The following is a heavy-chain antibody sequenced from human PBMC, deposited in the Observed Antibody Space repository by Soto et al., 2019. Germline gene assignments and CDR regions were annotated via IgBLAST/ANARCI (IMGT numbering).Heavy chain of an antibody. Sequence: ASVKVSCKASGGTFSNYAFSWVRQAPGQGLEWMGGIVPLFGTPNYAQKFQGRLTINADESSSTAYMELSSLRSEDTAVYYCASERVAEMATGGFFDYWGQGTLATVSS. D-gene: IGHD5-12*01. V-gene: IGHV1-69*13. J-gene: IGHJ4*02. CDR1: GGTFSNYA. CDR3: ASERVAEMATGGFFDY. CDR2: IVPLFGTP.